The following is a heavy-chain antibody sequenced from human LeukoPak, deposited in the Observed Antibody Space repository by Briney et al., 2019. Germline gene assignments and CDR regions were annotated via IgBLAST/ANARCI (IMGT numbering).Heavy chain of an antibody. J-gene: IGHJ1*01. Sequence: SETLSLTCTVSGCSIRSYYWSWIRQPPGKGLEWIGYIYYSGSTNYNPSLKSRVTISVDTSKNQFSLKLSSVTAADTAVYYCATISPRFGGIQHWGQGTLVTVSS. CDR3: ATISPRFGGIQH. CDR2: IYYSGST. CDR1: GCSIRSYY. D-gene: IGHD3-10*01. V-gene: IGHV4-59*01.